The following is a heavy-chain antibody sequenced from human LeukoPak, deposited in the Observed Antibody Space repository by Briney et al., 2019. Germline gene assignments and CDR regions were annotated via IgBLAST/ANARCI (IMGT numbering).Heavy chain of an antibody. J-gene: IGHJ6*02. CDR1: GGTFSNYA. Sequence: GASVKVSCKASGGTFSNYAISWVRQAPGQGLEWMGRIIPLLGIADYAQKFSGRVTITADKSTSTAYMELSSLRSEDTAVFYCARDGMVRGVIDYHGMDVWGQGTTVTVSS. CDR3: ARDGMVRGVIDYHGMDV. V-gene: IGHV1-69*04. CDR2: IIPLLGIA. D-gene: IGHD3-10*01.